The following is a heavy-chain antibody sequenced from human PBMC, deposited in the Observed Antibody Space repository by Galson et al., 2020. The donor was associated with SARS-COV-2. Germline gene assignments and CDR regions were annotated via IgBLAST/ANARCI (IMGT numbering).Heavy chain of an antibody. Sequence: GGSLRLSCAASGFTFDDYAMHWVRQAPGKGLEWVSGISWNSGSIGYADSVKGRFTISRDNAKNSLYLQMNSLRAEDTALYYCAKDIGYSSGGIQHWGQGVLVTVAS. D-gene: IGHD6-25*01. V-gene: IGHV3-9*01. CDR3: AKDIGYSSGGIQH. CDR1: GFTFDDYA. CDR2: ISWNSGSI. J-gene: IGHJ1*01.